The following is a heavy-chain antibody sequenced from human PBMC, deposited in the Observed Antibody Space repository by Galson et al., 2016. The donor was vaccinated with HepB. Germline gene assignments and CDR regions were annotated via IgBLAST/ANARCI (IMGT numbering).Heavy chain of an antibody. V-gene: IGHV4-39*01. D-gene: IGHD2-15*01. Sequence: SETLSLTCSVSGGSVTSGGHYWDWIRQSPGDGLECIASVYSSGTTYYNPSFRNRVTISLDTSKNQFSLAVTSVTATDTAVYFCARHDMSSRAFDIWGQGTMVTVSP. CDR3: ARHDMSSRAFDI. CDR1: GGSVTSGGHY. CDR2: VYSSGTT. J-gene: IGHJ3*02.